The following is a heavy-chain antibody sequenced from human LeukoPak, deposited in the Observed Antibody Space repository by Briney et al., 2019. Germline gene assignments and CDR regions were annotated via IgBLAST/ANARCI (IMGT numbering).Heavy chain of an antibody. V-gene: IGHV1-69*01. D-gene: IGHD4-23*01. CDR3: ARDQTYGGNPQFDY. J-gene: IGHJ4*02. CDR1: GGTFSSYA. CDR2: IIPIFGTA. Sequence: SVKVSCKASGGTFSSYAISWVRQAPGQGLEWMGGIIPIFGTANYAQKFQGRVTITADESTSTAYMELSSLRSEDTAVYYCARDQTYGGNPQFDYWGQGTLVTVSS.